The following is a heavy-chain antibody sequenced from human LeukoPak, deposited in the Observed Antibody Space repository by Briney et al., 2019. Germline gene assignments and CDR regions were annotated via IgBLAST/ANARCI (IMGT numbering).Heavy chain of an antibody. J-gene: IGHJ5*02. Sequence: PGESLRLSCETSGFTLTNYWMSWLRRAPGKGLEWVSRSKYDGSTAMYAESVKGRFTISRDNARGTLYLQMNSLRVDDTAVYYCAKSDWFDPCGRGILVTVSS. CDR3: AKSDWFDP. CDR1: GFTLTNYW. CDR2: SKYDGSTA. V-gene: IGHV3-74*03.